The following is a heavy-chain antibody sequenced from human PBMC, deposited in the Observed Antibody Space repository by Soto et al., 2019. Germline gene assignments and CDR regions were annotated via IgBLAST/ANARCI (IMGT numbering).Heavy chain of an antibody. Sequence: QVQLQESGPGLVKPSETLSLTCTVSGGSLSSHYWSWIRQSPGKGLEWIGYIYFTGYTNYNPSLKNRVTISVDTSKSQFSLSLNSVTAADTAVYYCATLAMTSPKGFDYWGQGTLVSVSS. CDR3: ATLAMTSPKGFDY. CDR1: GGSLSSHY. V-gene: IGHV4-59*11. J-gene: IGHJ4*02. CDR2: IYFTGYT.